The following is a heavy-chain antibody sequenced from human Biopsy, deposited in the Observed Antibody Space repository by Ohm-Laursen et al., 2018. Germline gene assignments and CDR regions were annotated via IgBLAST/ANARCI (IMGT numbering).Heavy chain of an antibody. D-gene: IGHD3-9*01. Sequence: TLSLTWSVSGASVKTSGYFWAWIRQRPGKGLEWIGYISYNERTHYNPSLTSRLAISFDTSNNRISLQLRSVSVADMAVYYCVREPKTGTAEAWYFDLWGRGSPVTVPS. CDR1: GASVKTSGYF. J-gene: IGHJ2*01. CDR2: ISYNERT. CDR3: VREPKTGTAEAWYFDL. V-gene: IGHV4-31*02.